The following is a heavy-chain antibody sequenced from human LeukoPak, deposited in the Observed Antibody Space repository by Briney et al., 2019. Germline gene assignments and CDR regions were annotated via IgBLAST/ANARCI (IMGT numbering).Heavy chain of an antibody. V-gene: IGHV3-21*01. CDR3: AFGLARADQQKPT. Sequence: TGGSLRLSCAASGFPFSSYTMVWVRQTPRKGLEWVSSISRRSTYMFYADSVKGRFTISRDNANNSLYLQMNSLRAEDTALYYCAFGLARADQQKPTWGQGTLVTVSS. CDR1: GFPFSSYT. CDR2: ISRRSTYM. D-gene: IGHD3-16*01. J-gene: IGHJ5*02.